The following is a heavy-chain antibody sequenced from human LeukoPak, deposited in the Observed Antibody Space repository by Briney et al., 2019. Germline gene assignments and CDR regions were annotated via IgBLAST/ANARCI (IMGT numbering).Heavy chain of an antibody. CDR1: GGSISSYY. CDR3: ARHLHYYDSSDDAFDI. J-gene: IGHJ3*02. V-gene: IGHV4-59*01. CDR2: IYYSGST. Sequence: SETLSLTCTVSGGSISSYYWSWIRQPPGKGLEWIGYIYYSGSTNYNPSLKSRVTISVDTSKNQFSLKLSSVTAADTAVYYCARHLHYYDSSDDAFDIWGQGTMVTVSS. D-gene: IGHD3-22*01.